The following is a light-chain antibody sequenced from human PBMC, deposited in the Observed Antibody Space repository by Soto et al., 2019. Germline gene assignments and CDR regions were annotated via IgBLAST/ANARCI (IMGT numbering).Light chain of an antibody. J-gene: IGKJ2*01. CDR2: GAS. CDR3: QRYDGY. Sequence: DTQMTQSPSTLSASVGDTVTITCRARQNINNWLAWYQQKPEKVPKLRIYGASTLEDGIPSRFSGSRSGTEFTLTINSLQSDDFATYYCQRYDGYFGQGTKLEIK. V-gene: IGKV1-5*01. CDR1: QNINNW.